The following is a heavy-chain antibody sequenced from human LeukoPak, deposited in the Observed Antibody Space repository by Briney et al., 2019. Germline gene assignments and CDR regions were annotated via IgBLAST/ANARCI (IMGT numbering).Heavy chain of an antibody. Sequence: GGSLRLSCAAFSGFAMSWVRQAPGKRLEWVSAINGRGDDTYYPDSVKGRFTISRDNSNNTLYLQMNSLRPEDTAPYYCVKNSGIWSFWGQGTLVTVSS. J-gene: IGHJ4*02. CDR2: INGRGDDT. D-gene: IGHD1-26*01. CDR3: VKNSGIWSF. CDR1: SGFA. V-gene: IGHV3-23*01.